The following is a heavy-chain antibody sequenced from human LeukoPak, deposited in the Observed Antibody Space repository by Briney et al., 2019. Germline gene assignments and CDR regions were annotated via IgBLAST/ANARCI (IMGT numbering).Heavy chain of an antibody. V-gene: IGHV3-48*01. CDR1: GFTFSSYA. D-gene: IGHD3-22*01. CDR2: ISSSSSTI. CDR3: ARGITTFQH. Sequence: GGSLRLSCAASGFTFSSYAMHWVRQAPGKGLEWVSYISSSSSTIYYADSVKGRFTISRDNAKNSLYLQMNSLRAEDTAVYYCARGITTFQHWGQGTLVTVSS. J-gene: IGHJ1*01.